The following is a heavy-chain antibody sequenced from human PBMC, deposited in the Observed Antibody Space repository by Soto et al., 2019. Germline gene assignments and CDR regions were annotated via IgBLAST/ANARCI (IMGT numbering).Heavy chain of an antibody. CDR2: IIPIFGTA. CDR3: ARGGPLPNTAMVTQSYYYGMDV. CDR1: GGTFSSYA. V-gene: IGHV1-69*12. Sequence: QVQLVQSGAEVKKPGSSVKVSCKASGGTFSSYAISWVRQAPGQGLEWMGGIIPIFGTANYAQKFQGRVTITADESPSTAYMELSSLRSEDTAVYYCARGGPLPNTAMVTQSYYYGMDVWGQGTTVTVSS. J-gene: IGHJ6*02. D-gene: IGHD5-18*01.